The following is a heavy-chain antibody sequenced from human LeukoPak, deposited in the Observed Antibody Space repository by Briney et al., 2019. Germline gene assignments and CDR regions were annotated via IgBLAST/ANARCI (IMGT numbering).Heavy chain of an antibody. Sequence: GGSLRLSCAASGFTFSSYGMHWVRQAPGKGLEWVAVISYDGSNKYYADSVKGRFTISRDNSKNTLYLQMNSLRAEDTAVYYCARGLRELDFDYWGQGTLVTVSS. CDR3: ARGLRELDFDY. J-gene: IGHJ4*02. CDR1: GFTFSSYG. V-gene: IGHV3-30*03. CDR2: ISYDGSNK. D-gene: IGHD1-26*01.